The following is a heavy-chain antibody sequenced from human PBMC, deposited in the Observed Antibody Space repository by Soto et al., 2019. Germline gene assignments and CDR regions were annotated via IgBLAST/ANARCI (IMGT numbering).Heavy chain of an antibody. V-gene: IGHV4-34*01. CDR3: APIAAAGERGLRLQNYYGMDV. D-gene: IGHD6-13*01. CDR1: GGSFSGYY. CDR2: INHSGST. Sequence: NPSETLSLTCAVYGGSFSGYYWSWIRQPPGKGLEWIGEINHSGSTNYNPSLKSRVTISVDTSKNQFSLKLSSVTAADTAVYYCAPIAAAGERGLRLQNYYGMDVWGQGTAVTVSS. J-gene: IGHJ6*02.